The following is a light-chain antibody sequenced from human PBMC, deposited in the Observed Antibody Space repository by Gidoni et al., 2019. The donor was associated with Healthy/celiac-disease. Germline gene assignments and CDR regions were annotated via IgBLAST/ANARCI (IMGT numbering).Light chain of an antibody. CDR3: AACDASLSGPV. Sequence: QSVLTQPTSASGSPGKRVTISCSGSSSKIGSNYVYWSQQRPGTAPQLLIYRNNPRPSGVPDRFSRSKSGTSASLAILGLRSEDEAVYYCAACDASLSGPVFGGGTKLTVL. CDR2: RNN. V-gene: IGLV1-47*01. J-gene: IGLJ2*01. CDR1: SSKIGSNY.